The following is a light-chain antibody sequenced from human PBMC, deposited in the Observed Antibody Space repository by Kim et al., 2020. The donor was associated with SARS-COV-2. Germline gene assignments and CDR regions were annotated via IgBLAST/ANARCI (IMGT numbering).Light chain of an antibody. J-gene: IGKJ1*01. V-gene: IGKV1-5*01. CDR1: KGNSGW. CDR3: QHLRT. Sequence: SSLSASVGHRVTIACQASKGNSGWLGWYQQKPGKAPVLLIYHASTLQGGVPSGFSGSGSGTEFALTINNLQPNDFATYYCQHLRTFDLGTKVDI. CDR2: HAS.